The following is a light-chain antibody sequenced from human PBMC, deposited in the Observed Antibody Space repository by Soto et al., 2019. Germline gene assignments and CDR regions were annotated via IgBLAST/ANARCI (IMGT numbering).Light chain of an antibody. CDR1: NSDVGDYDF. CDR3: TSYTSGSTLFV. V-gene: IGLV2-14*01. Sequence: QSVLTQPASVSGSPGQSITISRTGTNSDVGDYDFVPWYQQHPGKAPKLMIYEVTKRPSGISYRVSGSKSGNTASLTISGLQAEDEADYYCTSYTSGSTLFVFGSGTKLTVL. J-gene: IGLJ1*01. CDR2: EVT.